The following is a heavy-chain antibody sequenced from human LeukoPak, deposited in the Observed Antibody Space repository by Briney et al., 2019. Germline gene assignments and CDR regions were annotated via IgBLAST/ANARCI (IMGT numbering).Heavy chain of an antibody. D-gene: IGHD2-2*01. V-gene: IGHV3-30*18. Sequence: GGSLRLSCIASGFTFSNYGMHWVRQAPGKGLEWVAVISSDGSNKYYADSVKGRFTISRDNSKNTLYLQMNSLRAEDTAVYYCAKLLWGYCSSTSCYKFDYWGQGTLVTVSS. J-gene: IGHJ4*02. CDR2: ISSDGSNK. CDR3: AKLLWGYCSSTSCYKFDY. CDR1: GFTFSNYG.